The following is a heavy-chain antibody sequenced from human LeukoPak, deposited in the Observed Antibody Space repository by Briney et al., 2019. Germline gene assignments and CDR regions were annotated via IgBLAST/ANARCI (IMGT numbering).Heavy chain of an antibody. Sequence: ASVKVSCKASGYTFTGYYMPWVRQAPGQGLEWMGWINPNSGGTNYAQKFQGRVTMTRDTSISTAYMELSRLRSDDTAVYYCARGLRYYDSSGYYQRYDPWGQGTLVTVSS. CDR3: ARGLRYYDSSGYYQRYDP. V-gene: IGHV1-2*02. D-gene: IGHD3-22*01. J-gene: IGHJ5*02. CDR2: INPNSGGT. CDR1: GYTFTGYY.